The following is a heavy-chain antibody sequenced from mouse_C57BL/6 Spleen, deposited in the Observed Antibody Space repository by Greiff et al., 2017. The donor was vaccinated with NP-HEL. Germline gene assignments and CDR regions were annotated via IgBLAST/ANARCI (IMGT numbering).Heavy chain of an antibody. CDR3: ARDYSNYLWFAY. V-gene: IGHV1-69*01. D-gene: IGHD2-5*01. CDR1: GYTFTSYW. CDR2: IDPSDSYT. J-gene: IGHJ3*01. Sequence: VQLQQPGAELVMPGASVKLSCKASGYTFTSYWMHWVKQRPGQGLEWIGEIDPSDSYTNYNQKFKGKSTLTVDKSSSTAYMQLSSLTSEDSAVYYCARDYSNYLWFAYWGQGTLVTVSA.